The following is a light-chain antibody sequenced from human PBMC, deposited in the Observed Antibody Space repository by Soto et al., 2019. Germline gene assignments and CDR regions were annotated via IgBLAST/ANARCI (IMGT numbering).Light chain of an antibody. CDR3: QSYDSSVTLRV. J-gene: IGLJ1*01. CDR2: GNS. CDR1: SSNIGAGYD. V-gene: IGLV1-40*01. Sequence: QAVVTQPPSVSGAPGQRVTISCTGSSSNIGAGYDVHWYQQLPGTAPKLLIYGNSNRPSGVPDRFSGSKSGTSASLAITGLQADDEADYYCQSYDSSVTLRVFGTGTKLT.